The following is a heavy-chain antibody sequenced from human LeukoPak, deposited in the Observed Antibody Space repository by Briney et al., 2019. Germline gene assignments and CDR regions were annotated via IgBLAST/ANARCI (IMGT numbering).Heavy chain of an antibody. Sequence: SETLSLTCTASRDSITGHYWSWIRQPPGKTLEWIGYVYYNRNTYYNPSLASRVTMSVDTSKNQFSLALSFVTDADTGVYYCARGGASSKFLDYWGHGTLVTVSS. CDR2: VYYNRNT. V-gene: IGHV4-59*11. D-gene: IGHD6-19*01. CDR3: ARGGASSKFLDY. CDR1: RDSITGHY. J-gene: IGHJ4*01.